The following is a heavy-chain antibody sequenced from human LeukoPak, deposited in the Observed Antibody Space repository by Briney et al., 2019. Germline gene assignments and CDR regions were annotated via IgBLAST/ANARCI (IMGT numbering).Heavy chain of an antibody. D-gene: IGHD3-22*01. J-gene: IGHJ5*02. CDR2: ITWDSGST. V-gene: IGHV3-43D*03. CDR3: ARDAYDSSAVWFDP. Sequence: PGGSLRLSCEASGFTFDDYAMHWVRQAPGKGLEWVSVITWDSGSTGYTDSVKGRFTISRDNSKNSVYLQMDSLRAEDTAVYYCARDAYDSSAVWFDPWGQGTLVTVSS. CDR1: GFTFDDYA.